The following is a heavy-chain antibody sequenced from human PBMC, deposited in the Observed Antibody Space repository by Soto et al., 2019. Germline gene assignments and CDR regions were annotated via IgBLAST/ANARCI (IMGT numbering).Heavy chain of an antibody. CDR2: INPSGGST. V-gene: IGHV1-46*01. CDR1: GYTFTSYY. CDR3: ERDPPLVPAAEGSYYSGMDV. J-gene: IGHJ6*02. D-gene: IGHD2-2*01. Sequence: ASVKVSCKASGYTFTSYYMHWVRQAPGQGLEWMGIINPSGGSTSYAQKFQGRVTMTRDTSTSTVYMELSSLRSEDTAVYYCERDPPLVPAAEGSYYSGMDVWGQGATVTVS.